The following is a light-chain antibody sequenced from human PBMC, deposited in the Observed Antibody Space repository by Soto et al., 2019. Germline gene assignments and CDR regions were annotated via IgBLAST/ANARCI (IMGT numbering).Light chain of an antibody. CDR2: DNN. CDR3: GTWDSSLSAVV. Sequence: VLTQPPSVSAAPGQKVTISCSGSSSNIGNNYVSWYQQLPGTAPKLLIYDNNKRPSGIPDRFSGSKSGTSATLGITGLQTGDEADYYCGTWDSSLSAVVFGGGTKLTVL. V-gene: IGLV1-51*01. CDR1: SSNIGNNY. J-gene: IGLJ2*01.